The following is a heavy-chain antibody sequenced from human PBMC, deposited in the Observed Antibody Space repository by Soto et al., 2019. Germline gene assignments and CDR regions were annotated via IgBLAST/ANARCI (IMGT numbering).Heavy chain of an antibody. J-gene: IGHJ6*02. D-gene: IGHD3-3*01. CDR1: GYTFTSYG. CDR2: ISAYNGNT. Sequence: ASVKVSCKASGYTFTSYGISWVRQAPGQGLEWMGWISAYNGNTNYAQKLQGRVTMTTDTSTSTAYMELRSLRSDDTAVYYCARDRRYDFWSGEWAYYYGMDVWGQGTTVTVSS. CDR3: ARDRRYDFWSGEWAYYYGMDV. V-gene: IGHV1-18*01.